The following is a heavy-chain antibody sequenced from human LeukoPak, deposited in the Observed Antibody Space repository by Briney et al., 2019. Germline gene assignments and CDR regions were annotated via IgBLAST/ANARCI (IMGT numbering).Heavy chain of an antibody. CDR2: VGSDGGT. V-gene: IGHV3-23*01. CDR1: GFTFNTYA. Sequence: GGSLRLSCVASGFTFNTYAMGWVRQAPGKGLEWVSTVGSDGGTVYAASVKGRFTISRDNSKNTLYLQMNSLRAEDTALYYCAGRCSVTRCHFSSYGMDVWGQGTTVTVSS. J-gene: IGHJ6*02. CDR3: AGRCSVTRCHFSSYGMDV. D-gene: IGHD2-15*01.